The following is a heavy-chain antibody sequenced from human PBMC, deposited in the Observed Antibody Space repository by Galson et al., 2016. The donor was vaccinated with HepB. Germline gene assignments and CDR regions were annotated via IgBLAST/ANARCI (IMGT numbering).Heavy chain of an antibody. D-gene: IGHD2/OR15-2a*01. V-gene: IGHV4-59*01. Sequence: TLSLTCTVSGGSISSYYWSWIRQPPGKGLEWIGYIYYSGRANYNPSLKSRVTISVDTSKKKFSLKLSSVTSADTAVYFCARPNSVYYYGMDVWGQETRVTVSS. J-gene: IGHJ6*02. CDR1: GGSISSYY. CDR3: ARPNSVYYYGMDV. CDR2: IYYSGRA.